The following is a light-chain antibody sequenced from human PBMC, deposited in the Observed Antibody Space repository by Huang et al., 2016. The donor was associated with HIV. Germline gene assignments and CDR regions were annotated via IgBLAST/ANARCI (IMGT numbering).Light chain of an antibody. J-gene: IGKJ1*01. V-gene: IGKV3D-15*01. CDR3: QQYNNWPPWT. Sequence: EIVMTQSPGTLSVSPGERATLSCRASQGVANNVAWYQQKPGQTPRLLIHGASTSANGIPARFSGSASGTEFTLTISSLQTEDFAIYYCQQYNNWPPWTFGQGT. CDR1: QGVANN. CDR2: GAS.